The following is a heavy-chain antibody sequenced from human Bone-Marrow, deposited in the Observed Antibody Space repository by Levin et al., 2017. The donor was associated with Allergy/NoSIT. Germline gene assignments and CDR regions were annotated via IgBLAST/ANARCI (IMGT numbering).Heavy chain of an antibody. Sequence: SETLSLTCSVSGGSLSSFYWTWIRQPPGKGLEWIGYVHYKGNTSYNPSLKSRVTISADTSRTPFSLKLRSVTAADTAVYYCARARVDFYRDSSKATDLDYWGQGTLVIVSS. D-gene: IGHD3/OR15-3a*01. V-gene: IGHV4-59*01. CDR1: GGSLSSFY. J-gene: IGHJ4*02. CDR3: ARARVDFYRDSSKATDLDY. CDR2: VHYKGNT.